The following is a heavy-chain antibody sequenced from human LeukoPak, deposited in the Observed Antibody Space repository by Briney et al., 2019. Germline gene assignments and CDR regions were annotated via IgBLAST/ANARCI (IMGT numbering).Heavy chain of an antibody. D-gene: IGHD3-10*01. Sequence: GGSLRLPCAASGFTFTTYWLGWVRQPPGKGLEWVANIKQDGTEKYYVDSVKGRFTISRDNAKNSLYLQMNSLRAEDTAVYYCARDRAVRAFDIWGQGTMVTVSS. V-gene: IGHV3-7*01. CDR3: ARDRAVRAFDI. CDR1: GFTFTTYW. J-gene: IGHJ3*02. CDR2: IKQDGTEK.